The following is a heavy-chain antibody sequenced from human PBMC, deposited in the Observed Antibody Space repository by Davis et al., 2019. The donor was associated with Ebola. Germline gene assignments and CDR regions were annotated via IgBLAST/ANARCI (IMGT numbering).Heavy chain of an antibody. D-gene: IGHD3-22*01. CDR3: ARGDYYDSSGYRKEFDY. J-gene: IGHJ4*02. CDR1: GYTFTSYD. Sequence: ASVKVSCKASGYTFTSYDINWVRQATGQGLEWMGWMNPKSGNTGYAPKFQGRVTMTRSTPISTAYMELSSLRSEDTAVYYCARGDYYDSSGYRKEFDYWGQGTPVTVSS. V-gene: IGHV1-8*01. CDR2: MNPKSGNT.